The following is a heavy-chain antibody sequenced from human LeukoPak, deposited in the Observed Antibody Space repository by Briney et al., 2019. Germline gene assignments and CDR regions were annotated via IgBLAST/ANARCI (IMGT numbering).Heavy chain of an antibody. D-gene: IGHD1-26*01. CDR1: GGTFSSYA. V-gene: IGHV1-69*05. CDR2: IIPIFGTA. CDR3: ARDRGSYYSLDY. J-gene: IGHJ4*02. Sequence: SVKVSCKASGGTFSSYAISWVRQAPGQGLEWMGGIIPIFGTANYAQKFQGRVTITTDESTSTAYMELSSLRSEDTAVYYCARDRGSYYSLDYWGQGTLVTVSS.